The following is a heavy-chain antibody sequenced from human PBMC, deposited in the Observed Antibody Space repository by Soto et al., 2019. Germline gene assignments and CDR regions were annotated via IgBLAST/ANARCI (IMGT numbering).Heavy chain of an antibody. J-gene: IGHJ4*02. Sequence: GGSLRLSCAASGFTFSSYGMHWVRQAPGKGLEWVAVIWYDGSNKYYADSVKGRFTISRDNSKNTLYLQMNSLRAEDTAVYYCARETPPLNWNYELRGYYFDYWGQGTLVTVSS. V-gene: IGHV3-33*01. D-gene: IGHD1-7*01. CDR2: IWYDGSNK. CDR3: ARETPPLNWNYELRGYYFDY. CDR1: GFTFSSYG.